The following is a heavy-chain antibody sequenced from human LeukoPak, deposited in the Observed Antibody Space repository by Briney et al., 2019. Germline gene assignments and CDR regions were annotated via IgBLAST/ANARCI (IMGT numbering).Heavy chain of an antibody. J-gene: IGHJ6*02. Sequence: PSETLSLTCAAYGGSYSGYYWSWIRQPPGKGLEWIGEINHSGSTNYNPSLKSRVTISVDTSKNQFSLKLSSVTAADTAVYYCARGPVGKLIITGTTDHYYYGMDVWGQGTTVTVSS. D-gene: IGHD1-7*01. V-gene: IGHV4-34*01. CDR3: ARGPVGKLIITGTTDHYYYGMDV. CDR1: GGSYSGYY. CDR2: INHSGST.